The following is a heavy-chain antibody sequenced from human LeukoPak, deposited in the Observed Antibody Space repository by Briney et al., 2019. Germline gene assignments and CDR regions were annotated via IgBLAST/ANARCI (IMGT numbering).Heavy chain of an antibody. Sequence: SGGSLRLSCAASGFTFSSYWMHWVRQAPGKGLVWVSRINTDGSSTSYADSVKGRFTISRDNAKNTLYLQMNSLRAEDTAVYYCARQRWFGELFLDYWGQGTLVTVSS. V-gene: IGHV3-74*01. J-gene: IGHJ4*02. D-gene: IGHD3-10*01. CDR3: ARQRWFGELFLDY. CDR2: INTDGSST. CDR1: GFTFSSYW.